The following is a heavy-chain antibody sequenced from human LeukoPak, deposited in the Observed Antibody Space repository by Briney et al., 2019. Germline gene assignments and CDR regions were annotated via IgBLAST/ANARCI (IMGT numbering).Heavy chain of an antibody. CDR1: GYTFTSYG. Sequence: ASVKVSCKASGYTFTSYGISWVRQAPGQGLEWMGWISAYNGNTNYAQKLQGRVTMTTDSSTSTAYMELRSLRSDDTAVYYCARGQGWTEKDNWFDPWGQGTLVTVSS. CDR3: ARGQGWTEKDNWFDP. CDR2: ISAYNGNT. D-gene: IGHD3/OR15-3a*01. J-gene: IGHJ5*02. V-gene: IGHV1-18*01.